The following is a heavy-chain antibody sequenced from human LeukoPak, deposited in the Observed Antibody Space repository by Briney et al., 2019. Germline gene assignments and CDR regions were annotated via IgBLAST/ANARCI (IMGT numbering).Heavy chain of an antibody. Sequence: GGSLRLSCAASGFTFSSYAMSWVRQAPGKVLEWVSAISGSGGSTYYADSVKGRFTISRDNSKNTLYLQMNSLRAEDTAVYYCAKGYYYDSSGHDYWGKGTLVTVSS. CDR3: AKGYYYDSSGHDY. D-gene: IGHD3-22*01. J-gene: IGHJ4*02. CDR2: ISGSGGST. CDR1: GFTFSSYA. V-gene: IGHV3-23*01.